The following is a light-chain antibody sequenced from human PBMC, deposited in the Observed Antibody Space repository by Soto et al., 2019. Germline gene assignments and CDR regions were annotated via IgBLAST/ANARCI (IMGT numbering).Light chain of an antibody. J-gene: IGKJ1*01. CDR3: QRYNNWPPWT. CDR2: VAS. Sequence: EIVVPQSXATLSISTRDXXXXXSXANQSVSTNLAWYQQNPXQAPRLLIYVASTXATGIPARSSGSGSGTEFTLTISSLQSEDFAVYYCQRYNNWPPWTFGQGPKVDI. V-gene: IGKV3D-15*01. CDR1: QSVSTN.